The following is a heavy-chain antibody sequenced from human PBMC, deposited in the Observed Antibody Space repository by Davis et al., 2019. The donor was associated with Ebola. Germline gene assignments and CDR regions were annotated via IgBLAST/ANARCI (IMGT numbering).Heavy chain of an antibody. Sequence: PSETLSLTCTVSGGSISSYYWTWIRQPPGKGLEWIGYIYYSGSTNYNPSLKSRITISVDTSKNQFSLKLSSVTAADTAVYYCARALGAVDNWGQGTLVTVSS. CDR2: IYYSGST. V-gene: IGHV4-59*01. J-gene: IGHJ4*02. CDR3: ARALGAVDN. CDR1: GGSISSYY.